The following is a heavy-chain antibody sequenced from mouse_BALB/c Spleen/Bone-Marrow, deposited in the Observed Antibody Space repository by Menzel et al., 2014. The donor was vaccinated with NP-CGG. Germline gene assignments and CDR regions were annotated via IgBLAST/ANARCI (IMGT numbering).Heavy chain of an antibody. CDR1: GYNFTSYW. Sequence: VQRVESGAELVKPGTSVKLSCKASGYNFTSYWINWGKLRPGQGLEWIGDIYPGSGSTNYNEKFKSKATLTVDTSSSTAYMQLSSLASEDSALYYCARFSQLGLLAYWGQGTLVTVSA. V-gene: IGHV1-55*01. D-gene: IGHD3-1*01. CDR3: ARFSQLGLLAY. CDR2: IYPGSGST. J-gene: IGHJ3*01.